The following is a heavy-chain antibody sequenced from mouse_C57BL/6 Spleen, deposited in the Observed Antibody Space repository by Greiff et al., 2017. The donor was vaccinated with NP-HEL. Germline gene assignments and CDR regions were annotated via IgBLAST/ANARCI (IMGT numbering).Heavy chain of an antibody. CDR1: GYTFTSYW. Sequence: QVQLQQPGTELVKPGASVKLSCKASGYTFTSYWMHWVKQRPGQGLEWIGNINPSNGGTNYNEKFKSKATLTVDKSSSTAYMQLSSLTSEDSAVYYCAREGGPGYYDYRVDYWGQGTTLTVSS. V-gene: IGHV1-53*01. J-gene: IGHJ2*01. D-gene: IGHD2-4*01. CDR3: AREGGPGYYDYRVDY. CDR2: INPSNGGT.